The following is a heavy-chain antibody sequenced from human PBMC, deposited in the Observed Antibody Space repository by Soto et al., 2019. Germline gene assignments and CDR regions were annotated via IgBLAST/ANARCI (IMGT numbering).Heavy chain of an antibody. Sequence: EVQVLESGGGLVQPGGSLRLSCAASGFTFSSNGMNWVRQAPGKGLEWVSGLRSDGDTTYNADSVKGRFTVSRDTSKNTVYLQRNSLRVEDTAIYYCAKGKGVGATPDGANCWGQGTLVTVSS. V-gene: IGHV3-23*01. J-gene: IGHJ4*02. D-gene: IGHD1-26*01. CDR2: LRSDGDTT. CDR1: GFTFSSNG. CDR3: AKGKGVGATPDGANC.